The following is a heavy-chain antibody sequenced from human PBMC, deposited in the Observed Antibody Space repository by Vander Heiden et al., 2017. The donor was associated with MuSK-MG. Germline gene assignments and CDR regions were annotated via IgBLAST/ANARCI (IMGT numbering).Heavy chain of an antibody. J-gene: IGHJ4*02. CDR1: GFTFSSYS. V-gene: IGHV3-48*01. Sequence: EVQLVESGGGLVQPGGSLRLSCAASGFTFSSYSMNWVRQAPGKGLEWVSYISSRSSTIYYADSVKGRFTISRDNAKNSLYLQMNSLRAEDTAVYYCARPLDGYNLFDYWGQGTLVTVSS. CDR2: ISSRSSTI. CDR3: ARPLDGYNLFDY. D-gene: IGHD5-12*01.